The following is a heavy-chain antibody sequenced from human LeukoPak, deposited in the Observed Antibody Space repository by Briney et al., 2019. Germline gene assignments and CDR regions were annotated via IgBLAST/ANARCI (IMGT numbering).Heavy chain of an antibody. CDR2: IIPIFGTA. D-gene: IGHD5-24*01. V-gene: IGHV1-69*05. Sequence: ASVKVSCKASGGTFSSYAISWVRQAPGQGLEWIGRIIPIFGTANYAQKFQGRVTITTDESTSTAYMELSSLRSEDTAVYYCARDRRDGYNGYFDYWGQGTLVTVSS. J-gene: IGHJ4*02. CDR1: GGTFSSYA. CDR3: ARDRRDGYNGYFDY.